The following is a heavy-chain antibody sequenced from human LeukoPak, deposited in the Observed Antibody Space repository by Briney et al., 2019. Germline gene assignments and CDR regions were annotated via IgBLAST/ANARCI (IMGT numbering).Heavy chain of an antibody. V-gene: IGHV3-23*01. CDR2: VTSVVPI. D-gene: IGHD1-26*01. CDR3: ARQFLVGGSLSPFDH. CDR1: GLTFTGYA. Sequence: GRSQRLSCVASGLTFTGYAFSWARHTAGKGLEWVSTVTSVVPISYADSVKGRFTISRDTSNNTVSLQMNSLTVDDTALYFCARQFLVGGSLSPFDHWGQGSLVAVST. J-gene: IGHJ4*02.